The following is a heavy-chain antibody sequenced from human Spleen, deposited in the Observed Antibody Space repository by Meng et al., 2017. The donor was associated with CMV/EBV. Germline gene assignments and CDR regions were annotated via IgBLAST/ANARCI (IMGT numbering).Heavy chain of an antibody. V-gene: IGHV3-9*01. J-gene: IGHJ6*02. CDR3: AKDQSGGMDV. CDR1: GFTFDDYA. Sequence: SLKISCAASGFTFDDYAMHWVRQAPGKGLEWVSGVSWNSGNIGYADSVKGRFTISRDNAKNSLYLQMNSLTAEDTALYHCAKDQSGGMDVWGQGTTVTVSS. CDR2: VSWNSGNI.